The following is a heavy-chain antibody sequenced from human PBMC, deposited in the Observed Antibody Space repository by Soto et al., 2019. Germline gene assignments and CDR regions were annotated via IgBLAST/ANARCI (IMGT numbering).Heavy chain of an antibody. D-gene: IGHD2-21*01. J-gene: IGHJ4*02. V-gene: IGHV3-23*01. CDR2: ISSSSGSI. CDR1: GFTFSSYA. Sequence: PGGSLRLSCAASGFTFSSYAMNWVRQAPGKGLEWVSYISSSSGSIYYADSVKGRFTISRDNSKNTLYLQMNSLRAEDTAVYYCAKVVVHGVTSNPYYFDYWGQGTLVTVSS. CDR3: AKVVVHGVTSNPYYFDY.